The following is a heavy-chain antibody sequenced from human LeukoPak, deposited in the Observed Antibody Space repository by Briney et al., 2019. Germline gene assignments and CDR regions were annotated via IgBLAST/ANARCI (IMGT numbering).Heavy chain of an antibody. CDR2: IYPGDPDT. D-gene: IGHD1-26*01. J-gene: IGHJ4*02. V-gene: IGHV5-51*01. Sequence: GESLKISCKGSGYSFISYWIAWVRQMPGKGLEWMGIIYPGDPDTRYSPSFQGQVTISADKSISTAYLQWSSLKASDTAMYYCARQSDGGGSYPDYWGQGTLVTVSS. CDR3: ARQSDGGGSYPDY. CDR1: GYSFISYW.